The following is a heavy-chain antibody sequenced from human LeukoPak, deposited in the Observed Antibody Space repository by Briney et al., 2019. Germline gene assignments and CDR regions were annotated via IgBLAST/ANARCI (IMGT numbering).Heavy chain of an antibody. J-gene: IGHJ4*02. CDR2: IRSKANTYAT. V-gene: IGHV3-73*01. D-gene: IGHD5-12*01. CDR3: TSSGYVWDYFDY. CDR1: GFTFSGSA. Sequence: GGSLRLSCATSGFTFSGSAMHWVRQASGKGLEWVGRIRSKANTYATAYAASVKGRFTISRDDSKNTAYLQMNSLKTEDTAVYYCTSSGYVWDYFDYWGQGTLVTVSS.